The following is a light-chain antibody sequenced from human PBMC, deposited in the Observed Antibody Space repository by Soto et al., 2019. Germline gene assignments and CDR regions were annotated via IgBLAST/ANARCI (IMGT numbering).Light chain of an antibody. CDR2: DVS. V-gene: IGLV2-14*03. CDR3: SSYSSSGTLDV. Sequence: QSALTQPASVSGSPGQSITISCTGSSSDVGDYNYVAWYQQHPDKAPKLMIFDVSSRPSGVSNRFSGSKSGSTASLTISGLHAEDEADYFCSSYSSSGTLDVFGAGTKLTVL. J-gene: IGLJ1*01. CDR1: SSDVGDYNY.